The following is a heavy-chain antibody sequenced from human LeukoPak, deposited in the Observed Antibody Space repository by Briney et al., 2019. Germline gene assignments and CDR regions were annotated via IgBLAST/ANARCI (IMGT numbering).Heavy chain of an antibody. Sequence: PGGSLRLSCAASGYTFSSYGMHWVRQAPGKGLEWVAVISYDGSNKYYADSVKGRFTISRDNSKNTLYLQMNSLRAEDTAVYYCAKDGVGATQYYYYYYYMDVWGKGTTVTVSS. CDR3: AKDGVGATQYYYYYYYMDV. CDR1: GYTFSSYG. CDR2: ISYDGSNK. D-gene: IGHD1-26*01. J-gene: IGHJ6*03. V-gene: IGHV3-30*18.